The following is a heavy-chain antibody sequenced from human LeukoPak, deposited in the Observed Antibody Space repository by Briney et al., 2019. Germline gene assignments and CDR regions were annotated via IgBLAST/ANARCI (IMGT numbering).Heavy chain of an antibody. Sequence: SETLSLTCTVSGGSISSSSYYWGWIRQPPGKGLEWIGSIYYSGSTYYNPSLKSRVTISVDTSKNQFSLKLSSVTAADTAVYYCARDIGLGSYYIPLSFDFWGQGTLVTVSS. J-gene: IGHJ4*02. CDR3: ARDIGLGSYYIPLSFDF. V-gene: IGHV4-39*07. CDR2: IYYSGST. CDR1: GGSISSSSYY. D-gene: IGHD3-10*01.